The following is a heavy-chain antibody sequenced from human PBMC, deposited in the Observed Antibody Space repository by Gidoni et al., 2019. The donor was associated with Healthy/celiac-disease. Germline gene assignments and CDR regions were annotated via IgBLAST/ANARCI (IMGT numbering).Heavy chain of an antibody. Sequence: EVQLVESGGGLVQPGGSLRRSCSASGFTFSSYAMHWVRQAPGKGLEYVSAISSNGGSTYYADSVKGRFTISRDNSKNTLYLQMSSLRAEDTAVYYCGTSTLLKQWLVTPFDYWGQGTLVTVSS. D-gene: IGHD6-19*01. V-gene: IGHV3-64D*06. CDR3: GTSTLLKQWLVTPFDY. J-gene: IGHJ4*02. CDR1: GFTFSSYA. CDR2: ISSNGGST.